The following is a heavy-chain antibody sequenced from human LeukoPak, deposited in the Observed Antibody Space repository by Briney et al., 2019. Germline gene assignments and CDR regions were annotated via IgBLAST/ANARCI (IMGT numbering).Heavy chain of an antibody. D-gene: IGHD5-24*01. Sequence: SQTLSLTCTVSSGSINSGGYYRSWIRQPAGKGLEWIGRIYSNGNTNYSPSLDSRVTISIDTSENQFSLRLTAVTAADSAVYYCARVYRRDVYNYDGFDIWGQGTTVTVSS. CDR3: ARVYRRDVYNYDGFDI. CDR1: SGSINSGGYY. CDR2: IYSNGNT. V-gene: IGHV4-61*02. J-gene: IGHJ3*02.